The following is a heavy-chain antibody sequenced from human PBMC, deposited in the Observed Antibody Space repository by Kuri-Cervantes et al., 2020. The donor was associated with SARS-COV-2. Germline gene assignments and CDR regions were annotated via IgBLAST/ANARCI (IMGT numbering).Heavy chain of an antibody. CDR2: IYYSGST. V-gene: IGHV4-30-4*08. D-gene: IGHD4/OR15-4a*01. CDR1: GGSISSGDYY. Sequence: SETLSLTCTVSGGSISSGDYYWSWIRQPPGKGLEWIGYIYYSGSTYYNPSLKSRVTISVDTSKNQFSLKLSSVTAADTAVYYCARVPTRSPLTYHVFDIWGQGTMVTVSS. CDR3: ARVPTRSPLTYHVFDI. J-gene: IGHJ3*02.